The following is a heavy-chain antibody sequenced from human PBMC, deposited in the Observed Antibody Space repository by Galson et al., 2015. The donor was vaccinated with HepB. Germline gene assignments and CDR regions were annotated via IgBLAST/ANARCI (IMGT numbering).Heavy chain of an antibody. J-gene: IGHJ6*03. Sequence: SLRLSCAASRFTFSSYAMSWVRQAPGKGLEWVSAISHGGGNTYYTDSVKGRFTISRDNSKNTLYLQMNSLRAEDTAIYFCAKWFEAYDFWTGGYMDVWGKGTTVTVSS. D-gene: IGHD3-3*01. CDR2: ISHGGGNT. CDR1: RFTFSSYA. V-gene: IGHV3-23*01. CDR3: AKWFEAYDFWTGGYMDV.